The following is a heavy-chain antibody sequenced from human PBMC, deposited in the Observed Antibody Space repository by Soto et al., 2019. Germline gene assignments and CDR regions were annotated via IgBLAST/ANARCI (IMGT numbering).Heavy chain of an antibody. CDR1: GYIFSDYS. CDR2: ISGYSGNA. CDR3: AKRTSGTTWGESDY. Sequence: QVQVMQSGAEVKKPGDSVKVSCKTSGYIFSDYSINWVRQAPGQGLEWMGWISGYSGNANLAQKFQGRVTMTTDKSTRTAYMELRRLRSDDTAVYYCAKRTSGTTWGESDYWGHGTLVTVSS. D-gene: IGHD4-17*01. V-gene: IGHV1-18*04. J-gene: IGHJ4*01.